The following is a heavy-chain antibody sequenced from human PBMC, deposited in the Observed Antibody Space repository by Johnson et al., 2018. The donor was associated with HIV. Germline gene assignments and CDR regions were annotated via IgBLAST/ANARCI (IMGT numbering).Heavy chain of an antibody. J-gene: IGHJ3*02. CDR3: AKDSDSFYFGSGDGFEI. CDR1: GFTVSSNY. CDR2: ISWDGANT. Sequence: VQLVESGGGLVQAGGSLRLSCAASGFTVSSNYMSWVRQAPGKGLEWVSLISWDGANTYYGDSVKGRFSISRDNSKKSLYLQMNSLKAEDTAFYYCAKDSDSFYFGSGDGFEIGGRGTMVTVSS. D-gene: IGHD3-10*01. V-gene: IGHV3-43D*03.